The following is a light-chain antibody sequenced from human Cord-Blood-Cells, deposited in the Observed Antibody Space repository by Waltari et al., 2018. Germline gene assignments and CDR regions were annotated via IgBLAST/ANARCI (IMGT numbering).Light chain of an antibody. V-gene: IGLV2-14*03. J-gene: IGLJ3*02. CDR3: SSYTSSSTLV. CDR2: DVS. Sequence: QTALSQPASVSGSPGQAITISCTGTSSDVGGYNYVSWYQQHPGKAPKLLIYDVSNRPSGVSNRVSGAKSGNTASLTMSGGQADDEADYYCSSYTSSSTLVFGEGTKLTVL. CDR1: SSDVGGYNY.